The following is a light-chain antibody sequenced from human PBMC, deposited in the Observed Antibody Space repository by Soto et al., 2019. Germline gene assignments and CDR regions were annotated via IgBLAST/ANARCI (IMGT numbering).Light chain of an antibody. Sequence: QSALAQPASVSGSPGQSITISCTGTSSDVGGYDYVSWYQHHPGEAPKLMIYDVSNRPSGVSNRFSGSKSGNTASLTISGLQAEDEADYYCSSHTSTSTPPYVFGTGTRSPS. CDR3: SSHTSTSTPPYV. V-gene: IGLV2-14*03. CDR2: DVS. J-gene: IGLJ1*01. CDR1: SSDVGGYDY.